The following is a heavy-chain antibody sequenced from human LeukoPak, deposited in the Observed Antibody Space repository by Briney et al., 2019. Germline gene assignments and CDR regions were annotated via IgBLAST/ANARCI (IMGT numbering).Heavy chain of an antibody. D-gene: IGHD5-24*01. CDR1: GGSISSYY. CDR3: ARRRDGYKGSWYFDL. CDR2: IYTSGST. J-gene: IGHJ2*01. Sequence: SETLSLTCTVSGGSISSYYWSWIRQPPGKGLEWIGYIYTSGSTNYNPSLKSRVTISVDTSKNQFSLKLSSVTAADTAVYYCARRRDGYKGSWYFDLWGRGTLVTVSS. V-gene: IGHV4-4*09.